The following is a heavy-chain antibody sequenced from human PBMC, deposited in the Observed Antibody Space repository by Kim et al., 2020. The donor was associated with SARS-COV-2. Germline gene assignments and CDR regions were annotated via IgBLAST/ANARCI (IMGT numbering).Heavy chain of an antibody. D-gene: IGHD4-17*01. J-gene: IGHJ6*02. Sequence: GGSLRLSCAASGFTFGDYAMHWVRHAPGKGLEWVSGISWISGSIGYADSVKGRFTTSRDNAKNSLYLQMNSLRAEDTALYYCAKEMTKDYYGMDVWGQGT. V-gene: IGHV3-9*01. CDR1: GFTFGDYA. CDR3: AKEMTKDYYGMDV. CDR2: ISWISGSI.